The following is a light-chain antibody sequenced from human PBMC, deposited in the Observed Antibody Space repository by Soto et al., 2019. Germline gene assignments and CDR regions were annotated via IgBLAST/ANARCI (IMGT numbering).Light chain of an antibody. J-gene: IGKJ3*01. CDR2: AAS. Sequence: DIQMSQSPTSLSASVGDRVTITCRASQGIRNVVAWYQQKPGKAPKLLIYAASTLQSGVPSRFSGSGSGTDFTLTINSLQPEDVATYSCQKYSSVPVFGPGTKVEIK. CDR3: QKYSSVPV. CDR1: QGIRNV. V-gene: IGKV1-27*01.